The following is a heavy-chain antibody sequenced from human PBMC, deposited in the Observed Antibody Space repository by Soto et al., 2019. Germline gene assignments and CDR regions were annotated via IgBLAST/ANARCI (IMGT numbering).Heavy chain of an antibody. V-gene: IGHV3-11*01. CDR2: ISSSGSTI. J-gene: IGHJ6*02. CDR3: ARERSSTINYGMDV. Sequence: PGGSLRLSCAASGFTFSDYYMSWIRQAPGKGLEWVSYISSSGSTIYYADSVKGRFTISRDNAKNSLYLQMNSLRAEDTAVYYCARERSSTINYGMDVWGQGTTVTVSS. CDR1: GFTFSDYY. D-gene: IGHD2-2*01.